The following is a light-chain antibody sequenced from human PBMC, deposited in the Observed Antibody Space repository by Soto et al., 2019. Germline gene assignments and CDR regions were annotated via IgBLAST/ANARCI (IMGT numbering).Light chain of an antibody. CDR2: AAS. CDR3: QQLNSYPFT. J-gene: IGKJ5*01. V-gene: IGKV1-9*01. Sequence: DIQLAQSPSFLSASVGDRLTITCRASQSISSYLAWYQQKPGKAPKLLIYAASTLQSGVPSRFSGSGSGTEFTLTISSLQPEDFATYYCQQLNSYPFTFGQGTRLEIK. CDR1: QSISSY.